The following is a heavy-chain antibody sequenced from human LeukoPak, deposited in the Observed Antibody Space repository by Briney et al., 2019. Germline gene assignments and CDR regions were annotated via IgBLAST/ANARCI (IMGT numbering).Heavy chain of an antibody. CDR3: ARHLYYSASAFWYIDL. V-gene: IGHV4-39*01. CDR2: VSQSGNT. D-gene: IGHD3-10*01. Sequence: SETLSLTCTLSGDSISSSDHYWVWIRQSPGKGLEWVGSVSQSGNTYYKSSLKSRVTVSIDTSKNEFSLILTSVTAADTAEYYCARHLYYSASAFWYIDLWGRGTLVIVSP. CDR1: GDSISSSDHY. J-gene: IGHJ2*01.